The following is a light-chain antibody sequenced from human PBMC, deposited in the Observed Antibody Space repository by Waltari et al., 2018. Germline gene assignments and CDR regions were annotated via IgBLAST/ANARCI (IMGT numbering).Light chain of an antibody. CDR3: LLSYSGARV. J-gene: IGLJ2*01. V-gene: IGLV7-46*01. CDR2: DTS. Sequence: QAVVTQEPSLTVSPGGTVTLTCGSSTGAVTSGHYPYWFQQKPGQAPTTLIYDTSNQPSWTPSRFSGSLLGGKAALTLAGAQPEDEAEYYCLLSYSGARVFGGGTKLTVL. CDR1: TGAVTSGHY.